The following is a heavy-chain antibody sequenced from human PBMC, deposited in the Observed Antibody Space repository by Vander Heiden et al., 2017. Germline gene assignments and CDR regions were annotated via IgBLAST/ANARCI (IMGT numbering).Heavy chain of an antibody. CDR1: GFSLSTSGVG. Sequence: QITLKESGPTLVKPTQTLTLTCTFSGFSLSTSGVGVGWIRQPPGKALEWLALIYWKDDKRCSPSLKIRLTITKDITKNQVVLTMTYIDPVDTATYYCVRSGDYYGSGTYYKDNWYFDLWGRGTLGTVSP. J-gene: IGHJ2*01. CDR2: IYWKDDK. D-gene: IGHD3-10*01. V-gene: IGHV2-5*01. CDR3: VRSGDYYGSGTYYKDNWYFDL.